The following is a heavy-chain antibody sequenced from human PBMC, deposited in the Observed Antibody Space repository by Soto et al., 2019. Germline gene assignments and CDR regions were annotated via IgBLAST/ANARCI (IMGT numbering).Heavy chain of an antibody. J-gene: IGHJ2*01. Sequence: EVELVESGGGLVQPWVSLRLSCAASGFTFNYYWMNWVRQSTGKGREWVANIKPAGSEKYYVDSVRGRFTISRDNANNSLCMQMNSLRPEDTAVYYCARGGWRRYFDLWGRGTLVTVST. CDR3: ARGGWRRYFDL. CDR2: IKPAGSEK. V-gene: IGHV3-7*05. CDR1: GFTFNYYW. D-gene: IGHD2-21*02.